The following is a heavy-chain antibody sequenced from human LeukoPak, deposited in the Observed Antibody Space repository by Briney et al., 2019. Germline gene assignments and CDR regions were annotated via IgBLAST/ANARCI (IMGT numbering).Heavy chain of an antibody. Sequence: ASVKASCKASGYTFTGYYMHWVRQAPGQGLEWMGWINPNSGGTNYAQKFQGRVTMTRDTSISTAYMELSRLRSDDTAVYYCAREIDYDYIWGSYRIDAFDIWGQGTMVTVSS. CDR1: GYTFTGYY. CDR3: AREIDYDYIWGSYRIDAFDI. D-gene: IGHD3-16*02. CDR2: INPNSGGT. V-gene: IGHV1-2*02. J-gene: IGHJ3*02.